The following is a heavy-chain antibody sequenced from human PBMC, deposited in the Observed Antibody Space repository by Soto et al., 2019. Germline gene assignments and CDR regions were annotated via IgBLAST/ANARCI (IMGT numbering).Heavy chain of an antibody. CDR3: AKDRGSSWCPNYFDY. Sequence: QVQLVESGGGVVQPGRSLRLSCAASGFTFSSYGMHWVRQAPGKGLEWVAVISYDGSNKYYADSVKGRFTISRDNSKNTLYLQMNSLRAEDTAVYYCAKDRGSSWCPNYFDYWGQGTLVTVSS. V-gene: IGHV3-30*18. CDR2: ISYDGSNK. J-gene: IGHJ4*02. CDR1: GFTFSSYG. D-gene: IGHD6-13*01.